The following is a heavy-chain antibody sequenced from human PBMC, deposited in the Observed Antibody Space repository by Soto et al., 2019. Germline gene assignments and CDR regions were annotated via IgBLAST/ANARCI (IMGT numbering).Heavy chain of an antibody. V-gene: IGHV3-21*01. CDR3: AKGDYYYDSSGYLPGSFDP. Sequence: SLRLSCAASGFTFSSYSVNWVRQAPGKGLEWVSIITITGFIDYADSVKGRFTISRDNAKSSLYLQMNSLRAEDTAVYYCAKGDYYYDSSGYLPGSFDPWGQGTLVTVSS. CDR2: IITITGFI. D-gene: IGHD3-22*01. J-gene: IGHJ5*02. CDR1: GFTFSSYS.